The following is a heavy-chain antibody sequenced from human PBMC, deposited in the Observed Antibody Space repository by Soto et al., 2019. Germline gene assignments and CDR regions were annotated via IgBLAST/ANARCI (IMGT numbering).Heavy chain of an antibody. CDR1: GFTFSSYG. CDR2: IWYDGSNK. V-gene: IGHV3-33*01. J-gene: IGHJ4*02. Sequence: ESGGGVVQPGRSLRLSCAASGFTFSSYGMHWVRQAPGKGLEWVAVIWYDGSNKYYADSVKGRFTISRDNSKNTLYLQMNSLRAEDTAVYYCAREGEYSGYDFYYFDYWGQGTLVTVSS. CDR3: AREGEYSGYDFYYFDY. D-gene: IGHD5-12*01.